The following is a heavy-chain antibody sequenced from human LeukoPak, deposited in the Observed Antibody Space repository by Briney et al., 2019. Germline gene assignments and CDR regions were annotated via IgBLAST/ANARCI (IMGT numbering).Heavy chain of an antibody. Sequence: ASETLSLTCAVYGGSFSGYYWSWIRQPPGKGLEWIGEINHSGSTNYNPSLKSRVTISVDTSKNQFSLKLSSVTAADTAVYYCASGPYCGGDCYRFPFDYWGQGTLVTVSS. D-gene: IGHD2-21*02. CDR1: GGSFSGYY. CDR2: INHSGST. V-gene: IGHV4-34*01. J-gene: IGHJ4*02. CDR3: ASGPYCGGDCYRFPFDY.